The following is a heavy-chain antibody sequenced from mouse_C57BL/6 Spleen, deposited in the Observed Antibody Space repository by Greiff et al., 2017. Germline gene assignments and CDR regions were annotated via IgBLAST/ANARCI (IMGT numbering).Heavy chain of an antibody. J-gene: IGHJ2*01. CDR1: GYTFTSYW. D-gene: IGHD2-4*01. CDR2: IHPNSGST. V-gene: IGHV1-64*01. Sequence: QVQLQQPGAELVKPGASVKLSCKASGYTFTSYWMHWVKQRPGQGLEWIGMIHPNSGSTNYNEKFKSKATLTVDKSSSTAYMQLSSLTSEDSAVYLCTRYDYGEVYFDYWRQGTTLTVSS. CDR3: TRYDYGEVYFDY.